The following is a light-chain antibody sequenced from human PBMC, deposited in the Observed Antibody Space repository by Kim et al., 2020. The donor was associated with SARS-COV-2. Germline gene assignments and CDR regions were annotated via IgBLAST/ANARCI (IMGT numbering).Light chain of an antibody. J-gene: IGKJ5*01. Sequence: ASVGDKVTISCRSSQGIHTSLNWYFQKPGKAPQLLIYTASTLKTGVPTRFSGGGSGTDFTLTINSLQPEDFGIYYCQQSFSTPITFGPGTRLEIK. V-gene: IGKV1-39*01. CDR3: QQSFSTPIT. CDR2: TAS. CDR1: QGIHTS.